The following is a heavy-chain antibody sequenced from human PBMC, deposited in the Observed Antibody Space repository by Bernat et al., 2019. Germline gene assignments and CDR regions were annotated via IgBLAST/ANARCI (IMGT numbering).Heavy chain of an antibody. J-gene: IGHJ3*02. CDR2: ISYSGST. V-gene: IGHV4-39*01. D-gene: IGHD6-13*01. CDR3: ARPRYSSSFEGDFDI. CDR1: GGSISSNSYY. Sequence: QLQLQESGPGLVKPSETLSLTCSVSGGSISSNSYYWGWIRQPPGKGLEWIGSISYSGSTYYNPSLKSRVTISVDTSKNQFSLRLNSVTAADTAVYYCARPRYSSSFEGDFDIWGQGTMVTVSS.